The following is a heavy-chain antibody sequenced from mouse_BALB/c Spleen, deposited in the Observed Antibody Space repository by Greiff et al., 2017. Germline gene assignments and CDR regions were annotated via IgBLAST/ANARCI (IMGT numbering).Heavy chain of an antibody. CDR3: AREGKNEGAMDY. V-gene: IGHV2-6-7*01. Sequence: VQRVESGPGLVAPSQSLSITCTVSGFSLTGFGVNWVRQPPGKGLEWLGMIWGDGSTDYNSALKSRLSISKDNSKSQVFLKMNSLQTDDTARYYCAREGKNEGAMDYWGQGTSVTVSS. J-gene: IGHJ4*01. CDR1: GFSLTGFG. CDR2: IWGDGST.